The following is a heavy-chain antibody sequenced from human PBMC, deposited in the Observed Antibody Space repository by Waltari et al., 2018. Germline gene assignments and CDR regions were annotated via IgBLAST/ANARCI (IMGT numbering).Heavy chain of an antibody. D-gene: IGHD1-26*01. CDR2: IIPIFGTA. V-gene: IGHV1-69*13. Sequence: QVQLVQSGAEVKKPGSSVKVSCKYSAGTFSSYALSLVRQSPGQGLEWMGGIIPIFGTANYAQKFQGRVTITADESTSTAYMERSSLRSEDTAVYYCARYRQWEPNWYFDLWGRGTLVTVSS. J-gene: IGHJ2*01. CDR1: AGTFSSYA. CDR3: ARYRQWEPNWYFDL.